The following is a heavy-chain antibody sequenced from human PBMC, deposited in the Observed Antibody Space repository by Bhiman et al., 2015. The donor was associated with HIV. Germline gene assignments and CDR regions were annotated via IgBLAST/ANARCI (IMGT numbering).Heavy chain of an antibody. J-gene: IGHJ6*02. CDR2: ISSSSSYI. D-gene: IGHD5-18*01. CDR3: AREIGGFNFGFSYYYGMDV. V-gene: IGHV3-21*01. Sequence: EVQLVESGGGLVKPGGSLRLSCAASGFTFSIYTMNWVRQAPGKGLEWVSSISSSSSYIYYADSVKGRFTISRDNAKNSLYLQMNSLRAEDTAVYYCAREIGGFNFGFSYYYGMDVWGQGTTVTVSS. CDR1: GFTFSIYT.